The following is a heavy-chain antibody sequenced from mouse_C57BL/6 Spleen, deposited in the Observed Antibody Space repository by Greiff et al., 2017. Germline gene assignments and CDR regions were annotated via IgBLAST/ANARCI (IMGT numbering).Heavy chain of an antibody. V-gene: IGHV1-82*01. CDR2: IYPGDGDT. Sequence: QVQLQQSGPELVKPGASVKISCKASGYAFSSSWMNWVKQRPGKGLEWIGRIYPGDGDTNYNGKFKGKATLTADKSSSTAYMQLSSLPSEDSAVYFCARFHYGSSFNYYAMDYWGQGTSVTVSS. J-gene: IGHJ4*01. D-gene: IGHD1-1*01. CDR3: ARFHYGSSFNYYAMDY. CDR1: GYAFSSSW.